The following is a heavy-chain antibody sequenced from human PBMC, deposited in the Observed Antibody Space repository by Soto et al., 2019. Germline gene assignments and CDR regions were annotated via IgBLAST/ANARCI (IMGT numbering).Heavy chain of an antibody. D-gene: IGHD1-26*01. CDR3: ARESNVGRHYYYYDGMDV. V-gene: IGHV1-18*01. CDR2: ISAYNGNT. Sequence: QVQLVQSGAEVKKPGASVKVSCKASGYTFTSYGISWVRQAPGQGLEWMGWISAYNGNTNYAQKXQGRVTMTTAXXTXTXXMELRSLRSDDTAVYYCARESNVGRHYYYYDGMDVWGQGTTVTVSS. CDR1: GYTFTSYG. J-gene: IGHJ6*02.